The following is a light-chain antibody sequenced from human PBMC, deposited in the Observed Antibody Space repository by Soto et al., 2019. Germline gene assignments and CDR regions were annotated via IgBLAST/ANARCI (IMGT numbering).Light chain of an antibody. J-gene: IGKJ1*01. V-gene: IGKV1-5*01. CDR1: QSISNR. CDR3: QQYHTYST. Sequence: DIPMTQSPSTLSASVGDRVTITCRASQSISNRLAWYHQKPGKTPNLLIYDASNLGSGVPSRFSGSGSGTEFILSISSLQPDDFATYYCQQYHTYSTFGQGTKVEIK. CDR2: DAS.